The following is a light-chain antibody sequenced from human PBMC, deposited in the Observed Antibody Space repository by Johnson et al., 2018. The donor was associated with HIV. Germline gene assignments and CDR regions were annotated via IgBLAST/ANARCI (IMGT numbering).Light chain of an antibody. CDR2: ENN. J-gene: IGLJ1*01. V-gene: IGLV1-51*02. CDR1: SSNIESNS. Sequence: QSVLTQPPSVSAAPGQKVTISCSGSSSNIESNSVSWYQHFPGTAPKVLIYENNKRPSGIPDRFSGSKSGTSATLVITGLQTGDEADSYCGTWDRSLTAHYVFGGGTTVTVL. CDR3: GTWDRSLTAHYV.